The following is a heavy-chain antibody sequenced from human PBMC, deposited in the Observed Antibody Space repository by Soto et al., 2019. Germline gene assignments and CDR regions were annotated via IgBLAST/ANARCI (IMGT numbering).Heavy chain of an antibody. J-gene: IGHJ4*02. V-gene: IGHV4-31*03. D-gene: IGHD1-26*01. Sequence: QVQLQESGPGLVKPSQTLSLTCTVSGGSISSGGYYWSWIRQHPGKGLEWIGYIYYSGSTYYNPSLKSRVTISVDTSKNQFSLKLSSVTAADTAVYYCAREEVDSGSYYGFHYWGQGTLVTVSS. CDR2: IYYSGST. CDR1: GGSISSGGYY. CDR3: AREEVDSGSYYGFHY.